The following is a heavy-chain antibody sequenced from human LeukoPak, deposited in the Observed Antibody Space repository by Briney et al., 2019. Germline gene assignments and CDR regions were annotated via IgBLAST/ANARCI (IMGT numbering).Heavy chain of an antibody. CDR2: ISGGGGGT. CDR1: GFTFSSYA. V-gene: IGHV3-23*01. J-gene: IGHJ6*02. Sequence: GGSLRLSCAASGFTFSSYAMSWVRQAPGKGLEWVSAISGGGGGTFYADSVKGRFTISRDNSKNTLYLQMNSLRAEDTAVYYCAKDLGGKPYYYYGMDVWGQGTTATVSS. CDR3: AKDLGGKPYYYYGMDV.